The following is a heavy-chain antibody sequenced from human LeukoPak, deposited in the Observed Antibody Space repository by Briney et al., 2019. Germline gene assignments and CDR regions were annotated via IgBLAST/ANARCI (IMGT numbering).Heavy chain of an antibody. J-gene: IGHJ4*02. V-gene: IGHV4-59*01. CDR3: ARVGYSYGVDY. CDR2: IYYSGST. D-gene: IGHD5-18*01. Sequence: SETLSLTCSVSGGSMSGYFWSWIRQPPGKGLEWIGYIYYSGSTNYNPSLKSRVTISVDTSKNQFSLKLSSVTAADTAVYYCARVGYSYGVDYWGQGTLVTVSS. CDR1: GGSMSGYF.